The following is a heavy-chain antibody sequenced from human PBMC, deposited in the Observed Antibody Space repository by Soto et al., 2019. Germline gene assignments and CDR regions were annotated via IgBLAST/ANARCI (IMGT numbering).Heavy chain of an antibody. D-gene: IGHD2-2*01. CDR3: ARGQCSTSCFYYGMDV. CDR2: IIPIFGTA. J-gene: IGHJ6*02. CDR1: GGTFSSYA. Sequence: QVQLVQSGAEVKKPGSSVKVSCKASGGTFSSYAISWVRQAPGQGLAWMGGIIPIFGTANYAQKFQGRVTITADESTGTAYMELSSLRSEDTAVDYCARGQCSTSCFYYGMDVWGQVTTVTVSS. V-gene: IGHV1-69*01.